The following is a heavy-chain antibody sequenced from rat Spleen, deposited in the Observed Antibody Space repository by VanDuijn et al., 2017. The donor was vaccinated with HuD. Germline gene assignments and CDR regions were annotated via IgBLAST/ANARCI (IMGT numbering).Heavy chain of an antibody. V-gene: IGHV2-45*01. Sequence: QVQLMESGPGLVQPSETLSLTCTVSGFSLTNYNVHWVRQPPGKGLEWMGVMWTGGSTDYNSFLKSRLSISRDTSRSQVFLKMNSLQTEDTATYFCARDRTGPFDYWGQGVKVTVSS. CDR2: MWTGGST. D-gene: IGHD4-2*01. J-gene: IGHJ2*01. CDR3: ARDRTGPFDY. CDR1: GFSLTNYN.